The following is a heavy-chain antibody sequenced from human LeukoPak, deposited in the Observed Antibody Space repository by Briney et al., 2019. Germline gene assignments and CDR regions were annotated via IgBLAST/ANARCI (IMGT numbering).Heavy chain of an antibody. V-gene: IGHV6-1*01. J-gene: IGHJ4*02. CDR3: ARDTGESLTYFDY. CDR1: GDSVSSNSAS. Sequence: SQTLSLTCAISGDSVSSNSASWNWIRQSPSRGLEWLGKTYYRSKWYNDYAESVKSRITINPDTSKNQFSLQLQSVTSADTAVYYCARDTGESLTYFDYWGQGTLVTVSS. D-gene: IGHD7-27*01. CDR2: TYYRSKWYN.